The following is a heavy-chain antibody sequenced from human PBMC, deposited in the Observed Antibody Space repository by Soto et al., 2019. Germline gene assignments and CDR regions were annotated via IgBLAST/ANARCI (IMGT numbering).Heavy chain of an antibody. J-gene: IGHJ6*02. CDR3: ARDRNYDILTGRVYYYYGMDV. Sequence: ASVKVSCKASGYTFTSYGISWVRQAPGQGLEWMGWISAYNGNTNYAQKLQGRVTMTTDTSTSTAYMELRSLRSDDTAVYYCARDRNYDILTGRVYYYYGMDVWGQGTTVTVSS. CDR1: GYTFTSYG. D-gene: IGHD3-9*01. V-gene: IGHV1-18*01. CDR2: ISAYNGNT.